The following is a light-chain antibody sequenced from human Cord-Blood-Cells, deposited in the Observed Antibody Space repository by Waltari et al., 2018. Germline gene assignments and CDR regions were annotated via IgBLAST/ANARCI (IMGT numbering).Light chain of an antibody. V-gene: IGLV2-11*01. CDR1: SSDVGGFNY. CDR3: CSYAGSYV. CDR2: YVS. J-gene: IGLJ1*01. Sequence: QSALTQPRSVSGSPGQSVTISCTGTSSDVGGFNYVPWYQTHPGKAPKLMFYYVSKRPSGVPDRFSGSKSGHTASLASSGLQAGDEADYYCCSYAGSYVFGTGTKVTVL.